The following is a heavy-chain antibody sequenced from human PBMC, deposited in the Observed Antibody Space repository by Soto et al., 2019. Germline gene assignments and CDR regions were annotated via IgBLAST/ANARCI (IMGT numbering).Heavy chain of an antibody. D-gene: IGHD3-10*01. CDR3: ARGPITVSRWYYGMDV. Sequence: SETLSLTCAVSGGSISSGGYSWSWIRQPPGKGLEWIGYIYRSGSTYYNPSLKSRVTISVDRSKNQFSLKLSSVTAADTAVYYCARGPITVSRWYYGMDVWGQGTTVTVSS. CDR2: IYRSGST. CDR1: GGSISSGGYS. J-gene: IGHJ6*02. V-gene: IGHV4-30-2*01.